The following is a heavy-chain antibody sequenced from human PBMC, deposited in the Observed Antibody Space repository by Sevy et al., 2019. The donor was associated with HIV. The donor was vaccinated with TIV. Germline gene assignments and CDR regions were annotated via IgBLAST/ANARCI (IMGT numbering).Heavy chain of an antibody. J-gene: IGHJ6*02. CDR1: GGSISTFF. D-gene: IGHD4-4*01. CDR3: AREGTTVDRGMDV. Sequence: SETLSLTCTVSGGSISTFFRSWIRQPADKGLEWIGRIYNTGGTNYNPSLQSRVTMSVDTSKNQFSLKLTSVTVADTAVYYCAREGTTVDRGMDVWGQGTTVTVSS. CDR2: IYNTGGT. V-gene: IGHV4-4*07.